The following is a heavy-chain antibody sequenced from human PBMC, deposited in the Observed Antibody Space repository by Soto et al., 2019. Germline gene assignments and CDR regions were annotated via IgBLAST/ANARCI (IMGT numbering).Heavy chain of an antibody. D-gene: IGHD6-6*01. J-gene: IGHJ3*01. V-gene: IGHV4-4*02. CDR3: AKDRLWGSSDRGAPDDFEV. CDR2: IYQRGST. CDR1: GGSISSRNW. Sequence: KTSETLSLTCTVSGGSISSRNWWSWLRQSPTKGLEWIGEIYQRGSTNYNPSLESRVTISVDKSKNQFSLELTSLTAADTAVYYCAKDRLWGSSDRGAPDDFEVWGQGTMVTVSS.